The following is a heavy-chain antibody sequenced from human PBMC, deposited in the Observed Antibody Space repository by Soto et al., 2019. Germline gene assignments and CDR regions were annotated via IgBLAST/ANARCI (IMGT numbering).Heavy chain of an antibody. Sequence: GGSLRLSCAASGFTFSSYGMHWVRQAPGKGLEWVAVISYDGSNKYYADSVKGRFTISRDNSKNTLYLQMNSLRAEDTAVYYCAKRGYGRYNWFDPWGQGTLVTVSS. CDR1: GFTFSSYG. V-gene: IGHV3-30*18. J-gene: IGHJ5*02. CDR2: ISYDGSNK. D-gene: IGHD5-18*01. CDR3: AKRGYGRYNWFDP.